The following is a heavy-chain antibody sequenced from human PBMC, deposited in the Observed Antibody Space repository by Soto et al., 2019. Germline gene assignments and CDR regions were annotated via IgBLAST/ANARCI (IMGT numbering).Heavy chain of an antibody. CDR3: AREFIWYDSIGYYYYYYCMYV. D-gene: IGHD3-22*01. J-gene: IGHJ6*02. CDR1: GFTFSDHY. V-gene: IGHV3-72*01. CDR2: TRNKANSYTT. Sequence: GGSLRLSCAASGFTFSDHYMDWVRQAPGKGLEWVGRTRNKANSYTTEYAASVKCRFIILRYDSKSSLYLQMNSLKTVDSAVYYCAREFIWYDSIGYYYYYYCMYVWVQGTAVTVS.